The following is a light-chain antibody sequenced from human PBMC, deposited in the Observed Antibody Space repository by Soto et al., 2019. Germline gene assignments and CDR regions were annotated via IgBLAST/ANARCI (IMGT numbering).Light chain of an antibody. V-gene: IGLV2-14*01. CDR2: EVS. Sequence: QSVLTQPASVSGSPGQSITISCTGTSNDIGGYIYVSWYQHHPGKAPKLMIYEVSNRPSGISNRFSGSKSGNTASLTISGLQAEDEADYYCTSYTSSSTLVFGGVTKLTVL. CDR1: SNDIGGYIY. CDR3: TSYTSSSTLV. J-gene: IGLJ3*02.